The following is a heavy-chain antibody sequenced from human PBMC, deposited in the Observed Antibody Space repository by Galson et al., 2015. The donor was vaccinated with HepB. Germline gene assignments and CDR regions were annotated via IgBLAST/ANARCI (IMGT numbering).Heavy chain of an antibody. D-gene: IGHD5-18*01. CDR3: TREDDTAMVYYYGMDV. CDR2: IRSKAYGGTT. J-gene: IGHJ6*02. V-gene: IGHV3-49*03. CDR1: GFTFGDYA. Sequence: SLRLSCAASGFTFGDYAMSWFRQAPGKGLEWVGFIRSKAYGGTTEYAASVKGRFTISRDDSKSIAYLQMNSLKTEDTAVYYCTREDDTAMVYYYGMDVWGQGTTVTASS.